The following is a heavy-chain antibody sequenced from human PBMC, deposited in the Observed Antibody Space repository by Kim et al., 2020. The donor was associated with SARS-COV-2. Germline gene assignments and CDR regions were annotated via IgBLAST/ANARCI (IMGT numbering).Heavy chain of an antibody. Sequence: ASVKVSCKASGYTFTSYGFSWVRQAPGQGLEWMGWISTYNGKTNYEQKLQGRVTMTTDTSTSTAYMELRSLRSDDTAVYYCARGGTSSRLPGFYYYGMDVWGQGTTVTVSS. V-gene: IGHV1-18*04. CDR2: ISTYNGKT. J-gene: IGHJ6*02. CDR1: GYTFTSYG. CDR3: ARGGTSSRLPGFYYYGMDV. D-gene: IGHD6-6*01.